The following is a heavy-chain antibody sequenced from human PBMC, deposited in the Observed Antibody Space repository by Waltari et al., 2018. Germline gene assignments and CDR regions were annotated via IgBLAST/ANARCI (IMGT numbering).Heavy chain of an antibody. J-gene: IGHJ4*02. V-gene: IGHV3-30*18. CDR3: AKLGDHYGGFDY. Sequence: QVQLVESGGGVVQPGRSLRLSCAASGFTFSSYGMPWVRQAPGKGLEWVAVIWYDGSNKYYADSVKGRFTISRDNSKNTLYLQMNSLRAEDTAVYYCAKLGDHYGGFDYWGQGTLVTVSS. CDR2: IWYDGSNK. CDR1: GFTFSSYG. D-gene: IGHD4-17*01.